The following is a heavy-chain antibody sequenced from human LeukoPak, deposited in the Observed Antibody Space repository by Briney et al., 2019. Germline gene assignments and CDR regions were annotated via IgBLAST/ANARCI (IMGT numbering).Heavy chain of an antibody. CDR3: ATRYCSGGSCYSSWFDP. CDR1: GYTFTSYD. V-gene: IGHV1-8*01. Sequence: SSVKVSRKHSGYTFTSYDINWVRQATGPGMEWVGWMNPNSGKTGYTQKFQGRVTMTKKTSITTAYMELSSLRSEDTAVYYCATRYCSGGSCYSSWFDPWGQGTLVTVSS. J-gene: IGHJ5*02. CDR2: MNPNSGKT. D-gene: IGHD2-15*01.